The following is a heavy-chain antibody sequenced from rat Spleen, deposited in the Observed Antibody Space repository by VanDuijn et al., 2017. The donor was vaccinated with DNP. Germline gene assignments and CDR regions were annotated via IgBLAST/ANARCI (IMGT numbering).Heavy chain of an antibody. CDR2: ISPSGGYT. CDR1: GFIFSNYG. V-gene: IGHV5-19*01. Sequence: EVQLVESGGGLVQPGRSLKLSCAASGFIFSNYGMHWIRQAPTKGLEWVASISPSGGYTYYRDSVKGRFTISRDNAKSTLYLQMDSLRSEDTATYYCATDLTDYWGQGVMVTVSS. J-gene: IGHJ2*01. D-gene: IGHD3-7*01. CDR3: ATDLTDY.